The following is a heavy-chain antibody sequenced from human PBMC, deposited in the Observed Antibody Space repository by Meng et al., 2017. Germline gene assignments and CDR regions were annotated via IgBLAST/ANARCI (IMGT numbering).Heavy chain of an antibody. CDR3: AYATTVSN. D-gene: IGHD4-11*01. CDR1: GGSFSGYY. Sequence: VQLQQWGAGLWRPSQALSLTCAGDGGSFSGYYWSWLRQPPGKGLEWIGEINHSGSTNYNPSLKSRVTISVDTSKNQFSLKLSSVTAADTAMYYCAYATTVSNWGQGTLVTVSS. V-gene: IGHV4-34*01. J-gene: IGHJ4*02. CDR2: INHSGST.